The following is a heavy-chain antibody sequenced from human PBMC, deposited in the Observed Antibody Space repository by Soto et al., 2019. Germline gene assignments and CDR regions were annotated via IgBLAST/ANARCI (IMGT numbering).Heavy chain of an antibody. D-gene: IGHD6-13*01. Sequence: VQLVESGGGLVQPGGSLRLSCAASGFTFTTYHMHWVRQAPGKGLVWVSRVNGDGSDTIYADSVKGRFAVSRDNPKNSLYLQMNSLRPDVTSVYFSVLANWYFDPLSRGTLVSVSS. V-gene: IGHV3-74*01. CDR3: VLANWYFDP. J-gene: IGHJ2*01. CDR2: VNGDGSDT. CDR1: GFTFTTYH.